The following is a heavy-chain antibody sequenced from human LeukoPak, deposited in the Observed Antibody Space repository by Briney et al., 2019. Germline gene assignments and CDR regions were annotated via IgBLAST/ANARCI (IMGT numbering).Heavy chain of an antibody. CDR2: IYHSGST. CDR3: ASSTQPDTADNAFDI. J-gene: IGHJ3*02. V-gene: IGHV4-38-2*02. Sequence: SETLSLTCTVSGYSISSGYYWGWIRQPPGKGLEWIGSIYHSGSTYYNPSLKSRVTISVDTSKNQFSLKLSSVTAADTAVYYCASSTQPDTADNAFDIWGQGTMVTVSS. CDR1: GYSISSGYY. D-gene: IGHD5-18*01.